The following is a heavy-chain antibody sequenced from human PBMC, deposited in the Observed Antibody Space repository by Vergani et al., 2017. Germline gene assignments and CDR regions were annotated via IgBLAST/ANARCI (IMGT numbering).Heavy chain of an antibody. CDR1: GFTFSSYA. CDR2: ISGSGGST. J-gene: IGHJ4*02. V-gene: IGHV3-23*01. CDR3: AKSESSSPPGDY. D-gene: IGHD6-6*01. Sequence: EVQLLESGGGLVQPGGSLRLSCAASGFTFSSYAMSWVRQAPGKRLEWVSAISGSGGSTYYADSVKGQFTISRDNSKNTLYLQMNSLRAEDTAVYYCAKSESSSPPGDYWGQGTLVTVSS.